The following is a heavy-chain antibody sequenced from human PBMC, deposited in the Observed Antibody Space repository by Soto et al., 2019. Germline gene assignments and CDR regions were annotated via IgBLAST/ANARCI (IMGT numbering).Heavy chain of an antibody. J-gene: IGHJ4*02. V-gene: IGHV4-31*03. D-gene: IGHD3-3*01. CDR3: ARRGDFWSGYYAGGFDY. CDR2: IYYSGST. CDR1: GGSISSGGYY. Sequence: QVRLQESGPGLVKPSQTLSLTCTVSGGSISSGGYYWSWIRHHPGKGLEWIGYIYYSGSTYYNPSLKSRVTISVDTSKNQFSLKLSSVTAADTAVYYCARRGDFWSGYYAGGFDYWGQGTLVTVSS.